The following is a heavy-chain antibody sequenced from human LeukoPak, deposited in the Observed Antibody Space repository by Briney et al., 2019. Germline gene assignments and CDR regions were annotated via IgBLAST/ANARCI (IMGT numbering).Heavy chain of an antibody. CDR3: ARDLVGY. D-gene: IGHD1-26*01. V-gene: IGHV3-48*01. J-gene: IGHJ4*02. CDR2: ISSSSSTI. CDR1: GFTFSSYW. Sequence: QPGGSLRLSCAASGFTFSSYWMSWARQAPGKGLEWVSYISSSSSTIYYADSVKGRFTISRDNAKNSLYLQMNSLRAEDTAAYYCARDLVGYWGQGTLVTVSS.